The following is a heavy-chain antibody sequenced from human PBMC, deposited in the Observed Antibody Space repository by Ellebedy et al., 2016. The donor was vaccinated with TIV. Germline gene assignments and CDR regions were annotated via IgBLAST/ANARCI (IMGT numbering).Heavy chain of an antibody. D-gene: IGHD2-8*01. V-gene: IGHV1-69*10. CDR3: ARDSVDAKVSYYYYGMDV. Sequence: SVKVSXXASGGTFSSYAISWVRQAPGQGLEWMGGIIPIFGIANYAQKFQGRVTITADKSTSTAYMELSSLRSEDTAVYYCARDSVDAKVSYYYYGMDVWGQGTTVTVSS. CDR1: GGTFSSYA. J-gene: IGHJ6*02. CDR2: IIPIFGIA.